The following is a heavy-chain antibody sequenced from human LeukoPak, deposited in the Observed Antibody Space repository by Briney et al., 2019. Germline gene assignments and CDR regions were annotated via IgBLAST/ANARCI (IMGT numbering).Heavy chain of an antibody. CDR3: AGASQLVISRRGNWFDP. D-gene: IGHD6-6*01. Sequence: SETLSLTCAVYGGSFSRYYWSWIRQPPGKGLQWIGEINHNGSTNNNPSLKSRVTISVDRSKNQFSLKLNSVTAADTAVYYCAGASQLVISRRGNWFDPWGQGTLVTVSS. V-gene: IGHV4-34*01. CDR2: INHNGST. J-gene: IGHJ5*02. CDR1: GGSFSRYY.